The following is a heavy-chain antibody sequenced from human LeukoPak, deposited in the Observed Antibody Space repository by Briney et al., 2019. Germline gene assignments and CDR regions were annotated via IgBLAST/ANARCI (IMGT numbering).Heavy chain of an antibody. D-gene: IGHD5-18*01. CDR1: GGSFSGYY. J-gene: IGHJ4*02. CDR3: ARGKYSSDY. Sequence: PSETLSLTCAVYGGSFSGYYWNWIRQPPGKGLEWIGEINHSGSTNYNPSLKSRVTISVDTSKNQFSLKLSSVTAADTAVYYCARGKYSSDYWGQGTLVTVSS. CDR2: INHSGST. V-gene: IGHV4-34*01.